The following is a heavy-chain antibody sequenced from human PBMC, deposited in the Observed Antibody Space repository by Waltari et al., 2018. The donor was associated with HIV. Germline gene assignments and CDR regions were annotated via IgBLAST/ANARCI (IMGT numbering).Heavy chain of an antibody. J-gene: IGHJ2*01. CDR1: GGSVSSSSYF. V-gene: IGHV4-39*01. Sequence: QLQLKESGPGLVKPSETLSLTCTVSGGSVSSSSYFWGWIRQPPGKGLEWIGSIYYTGRAYDNPSLKSRVTMSVDTSKNQFSLKVTSVTAADTAVYYCARHALRVGAAYWNFDLWGRGTLVTVSS. CDR2: IYYTGRA. CDR3: ARHALRVGAAYWNFDL. D-gene: IGHD1-26*01.